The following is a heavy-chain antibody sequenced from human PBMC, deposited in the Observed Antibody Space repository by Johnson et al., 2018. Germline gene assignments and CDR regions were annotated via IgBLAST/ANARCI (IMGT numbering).Heavy chain of an antibody. CDR2: IYSGGST. CDR1: GFTVSSNY. V-gene: IGHV3-53*01. Sequence: VQLQESGGGLVQPGGSLRLSCAASGFTVSSNYMSWVRQAPGKGLEWVSVIYSGGSTYYADSVKGRFTISRDNSKNTLYLQMNSLRAEDTAVYYCARDQDYDILTGYIDDAFDIWGQGTMVTVSS. CDR3: ARDQDYDILTGYIDDAFDI. J-gene: IGHJ3*02. D-gene: IGHD3-9*01.